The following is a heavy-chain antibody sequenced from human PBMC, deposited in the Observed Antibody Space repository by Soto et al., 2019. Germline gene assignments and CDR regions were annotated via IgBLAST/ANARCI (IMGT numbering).Heavy chain of an antibody. CDR3: AKNETRRTWFAP. V-gene: IGHV4-31*03. Sequence: TLAVNCSVSGGSISNGHYYWTWICQLPGKGLEWLGNIYYTGRTSYNPSLKSRVTISIDTSKNQFSLKLRSVVEADTAMYYCAKNETRRTWFAPCGQGTLVTVS. J-gene: IGHJ5*02. CDR2: IYYTGRT. CDR1: GGSISNGHYY.